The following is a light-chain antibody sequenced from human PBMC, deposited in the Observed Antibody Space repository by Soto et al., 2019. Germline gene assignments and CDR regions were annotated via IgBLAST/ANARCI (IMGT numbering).Light chain of an antibody. CDR3: QQGYSSRWT. CDR2: ATS. CDR1: QNIRSY. Sequence: DIQMTQSPSSLSASVGDRFTITCRARQNIRSYLNWYQQKPGKAPQLLIYATSSLQTGVPPRFSASGSGTDFSLVISALQPDDSATYYCQQGYSSRWTSGRGTKVEI. J-gene: IGKJ1*01. V-gene: IGKV1-39*01.